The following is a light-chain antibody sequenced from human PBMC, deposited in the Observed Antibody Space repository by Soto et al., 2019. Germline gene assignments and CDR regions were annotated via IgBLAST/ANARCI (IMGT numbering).Light chain of an antibody. CDR1: GSNIGAPFD. CDR2: ANK. J-gene: IGLJ1*01. CDR3: QSYDGGLSGYV. Sequence: QSVLTQPPSVSGAPGQRVTISCTGSGSNIGAPFDVHWYQQLPGTAPKLVIYANKNRPSGVPDRFSGSKSGTSASLAITGLQADDEADYYCQSYDGGLSGYVFETGTKVTVL. V-gene: IGLV1-40*01.